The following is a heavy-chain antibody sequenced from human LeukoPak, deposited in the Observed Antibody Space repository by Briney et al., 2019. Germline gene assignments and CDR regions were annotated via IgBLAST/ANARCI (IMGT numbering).Heavy chain of an antibody. CDR1: GFTFDDYG. CDR2: INWNGGST. D-gene: IGHD2-21*02. CDR3: AKDGDWSGNKYYFDY. J-gene: IGHJ4*02. Sequence: PGGSLRLSCAASGFTFDDYGMSWVRQAPGKGLEWVSGINWNGGSTGYADSVKGRFTISRDNAKNSLYLQMNSLRAEDTAVYYCAKDGDWSGNKYYFDYWGQGTLVTVSS. V-gene: IGHV3-20*04.